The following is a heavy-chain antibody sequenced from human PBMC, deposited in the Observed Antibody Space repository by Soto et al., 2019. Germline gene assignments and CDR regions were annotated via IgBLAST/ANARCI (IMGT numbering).Heavy chain of an antibody. D-gene: IGHD3-10*02. Sequence: GGSLSLSCAASGFTFSSYAMHWVRQAPGKGLEWVAGISYDGSNKYYANSVKGGFTISREISKNRLYLQMNSLRAEDTAVYYYASESVRGSHCAGVVCYYDGMDVWGQGTTVTVSS. CDR3: ASESVRGSHCAGVVCYYDGMDV. V-gene: IGHV3-30-3*01. CDR1: GFTFSSYA. J-gene: IGHJ6*02. CDR2: ISYDGSNK.